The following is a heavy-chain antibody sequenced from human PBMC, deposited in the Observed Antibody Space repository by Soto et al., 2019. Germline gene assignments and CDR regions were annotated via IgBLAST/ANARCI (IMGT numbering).Heavy chain of an antibody. Sequence: QVQLVESGGGVVKPGRSLRLSCAASGFNFSSYAMHWVRQAPGKGLEWVAVISYDGSNKYYADSVKGRFTISRDNSKNTLYLQMNSLRAEDTAVYYCARERDCTNGVCRDYYGMDVWGQGTTVTVSS. J-gene: IGHJ6*02. CDR1: GFNFSSYA. V-gene: IGHV3-30-3*01. CDR3: ARERDCTNGVCRDYYGMDV. D-gene: IGHD2-8*01. CDR2: ISYDGSNK.